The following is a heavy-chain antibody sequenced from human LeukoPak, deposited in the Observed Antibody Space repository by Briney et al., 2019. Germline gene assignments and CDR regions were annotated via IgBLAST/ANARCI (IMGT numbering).Heavy chain of an antibody. D-gene: IGHD3-10*01. CDR2: IYPGDSDT. V-gene: IGHV5-51*01. CDR1: GYSFTSYW. CDR3: AKLSGSLTNWFDP. Sequence: GASLQISCKGSGYSFTSYWIGWVRQMPGKGLEWMGIIYPGDSDTRYSPSFQGQVTISADKSISTAYLQWSSLKASDTAMYYCAKLSGSLTNWFDPWGQGTLVTVSS. J-gene: IGHJ5*02.